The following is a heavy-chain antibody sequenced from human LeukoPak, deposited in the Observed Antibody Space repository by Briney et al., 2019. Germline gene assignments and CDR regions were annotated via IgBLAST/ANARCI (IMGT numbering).Heavy chain of an antibody. CDR3: AKSAVAGKSNYYGMDV. CDR1: GFTFSSYN. J-gene: IGHJ6*02. CDR2: ISGSGGST. V-gene: IGHV3-23*01. D-gene: IGHD6-19*01. Sequence: GGSLRLSCAASGFTFSSYNMNWVRQAPGKGLEWVSAISGSGGSTYYADSVKGRFTISRDNSKNTLYLQMNSLRAEDTAVYYCAKSAVAGKSNYYGMDVWGQGTTVTVSS.